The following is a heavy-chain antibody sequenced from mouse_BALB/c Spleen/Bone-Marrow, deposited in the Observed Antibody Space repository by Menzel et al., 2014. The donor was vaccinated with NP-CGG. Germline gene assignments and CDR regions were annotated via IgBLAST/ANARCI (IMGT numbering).Heavy chain of an antibody. CDR2: ITYSGNT. J-gene: IGHJ2*01. V-gene: IGHV3-8*02. CDR3: TRDYYGP. CDR1: GDSITSGY. D-gene: IGHD1-2*01. Sequence: EVQVVESGPSLVKPSQTLSLTCSVTGDSITSGYWNWIRKFPGNKLEYMGYITYSGNTYYNPSLISRISITRDTSKNQYYLQLNSVTTEDTATYYCTRDYYGPWGQGTTLTVSS.